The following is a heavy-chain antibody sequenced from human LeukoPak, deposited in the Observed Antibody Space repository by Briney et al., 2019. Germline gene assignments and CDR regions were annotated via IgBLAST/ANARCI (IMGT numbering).Heavy chain of an antibody. J-gene: IGHJ5*02. CDR3: STQRPLYDFWSGYNWFDP. V-gene: IGHV4-34*01. CDR1: GGSFSGYY. Sequence: SETLSLTCAVYGGSFSGYYWSWIRQPPGKGLEWIGEINHSGSTNYNPSLKSRVTIPVDTSKNQFSLKLSSVTAADTAVYYCSTQRPLYDFWSGYNWFDPWGQGTLVTVSS. D-gene: IGHD3-3*01. CDR2: INHSGST.